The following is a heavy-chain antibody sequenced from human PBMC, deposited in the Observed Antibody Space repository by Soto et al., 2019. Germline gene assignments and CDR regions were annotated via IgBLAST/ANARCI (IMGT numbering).Heavy chain of an antibody. CDR3: ARVAY. J-gene: IGHJ4*02. Sequence: PVGPRRIYCEPSGCTFSGVSMNCVRQVPGKGLEWVASISSGSSDTWYADSVKGRFIISRDNAQKSLFLQMNTLRPEDTAMYYCARVAYWGPGIQVTVSS. CDR1: GCTFSGVS. CDR2: ISSGSSDT. V-gene: IGHV3-21*01.